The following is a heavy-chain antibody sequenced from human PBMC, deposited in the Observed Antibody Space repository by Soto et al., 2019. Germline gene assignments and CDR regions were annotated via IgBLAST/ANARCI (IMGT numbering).Heavy chain of an antibody. CDR3: ARSPVYYFDY. V-gene: IGHV4-59*08. CDR1: GRSISRYY. D-gene: IGHD2-8*01. J-gene: IGHJ4*02. Sequence: SVTLSLTCTVTGRSISRYYWTWIRQTPGKGLEWIGYIYYSGSATYNPSLMSRVTISVDTSKNQFSLNLSSVTAADTAVYYCARSPVYYFDYWGQGTLVTVSS. CDR2: IYYSGSA.